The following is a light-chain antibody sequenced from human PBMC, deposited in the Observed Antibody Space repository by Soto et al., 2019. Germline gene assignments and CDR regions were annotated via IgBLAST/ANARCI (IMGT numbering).Light chain of an antibody. CDR2: LGS. CDR1: QSLLHYNGYNY. CDR3: MQALQTPLT. Sequence: DIVMTQSPLSLPVTPGEPASISCRSSQSLLHYNGYNYLDWYLQKPGQSPQLLIYLGSNRASGVPDRFSGSGSGTDFTLKISRVEAEDVGVYYCMQALQTPLTFGGGTKVDIK. V-gene: IGKV2-28*01. J-gene: IGKJ4*01.